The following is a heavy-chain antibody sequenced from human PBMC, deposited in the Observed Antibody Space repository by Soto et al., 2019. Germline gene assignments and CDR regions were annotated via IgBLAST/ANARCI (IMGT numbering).Heavy chain of an antibody. D-gene: IGHD3-22*01. CDR1: GYTFTGYY. V-gene: IGHV1-2*04. Sequence: QVQLVQSGAEVKKPGASVKVSCKASGYTFTGYYLHWVRQAPGQGLEWMGWINPNSGGTKYAQKFHDWVTMTMDTSVSPVYLELRRLRSDDTAVYYCASAPIYSDNINYYYAFESWGQGTLVTVSS. J-gene: IGHJ3*02. CDR3: ASAPIYSDNINYYYAFES. CDR2: INPNSGGT.